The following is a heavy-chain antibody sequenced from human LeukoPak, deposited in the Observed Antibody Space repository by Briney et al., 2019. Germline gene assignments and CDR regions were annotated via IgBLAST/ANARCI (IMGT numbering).Heavy chain of an antibody. Sequence: GGSLRLSCAASGFTFSSYAMSWVRQAPGKGLEWVAVIWYDGSNKYYADSVKGRFTISRDNPKNTLYLQMNSLRAEDTAVYYCARRGWFGYSSSWFDYWGQGTLVTVSS. CDR1: GFTFSSYA. CDR3: ARRGWFGYSSSWFDY. D-gene: IGHD6-13*01. CDR2: IWYDGSNK. J-gene: IGHJ4*02. V-gene: IGHV3-33*08.